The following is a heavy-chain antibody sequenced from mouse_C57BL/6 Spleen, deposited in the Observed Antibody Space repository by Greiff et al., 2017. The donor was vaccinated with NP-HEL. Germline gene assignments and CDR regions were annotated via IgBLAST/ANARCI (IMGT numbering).Heavy chain of an antibody. V-gene: IGHV1-52*01. J-gene: IGHJ2*01. CDR3: ARGPPFGTTVVVFDY. CDR2: IDPSDSET. Sequence: VQLQQPGAELVRPGSSVKLSCKASGYTFTSYWMHWVKQRPIQGLEWIGNIDPSDSETHYNQKFKDKATLTVDKSSSTAYMQLSSLTSEDSAVYYCARGPPFGTTVVVFDYWGQGTTLTVSS. CDR1: GYTFTSYW. D-gene: IGHD1-1*01.